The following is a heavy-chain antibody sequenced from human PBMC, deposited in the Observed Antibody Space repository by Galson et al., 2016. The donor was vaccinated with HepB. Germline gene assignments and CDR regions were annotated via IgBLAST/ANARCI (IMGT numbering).Heavy chain of an antibody. CDR3: AKDRHLDYYDSSGYPTWFDY. Sequence: SLRLSCAASGFTFSSYAMSWVRQAPGKGLEWVSAISVSGGSTYYADSVKGRFTISRDNSKNTLYLQMNSLRAEDTAVYYCAKDRHLDYYDSSGYPTWFDYGGQGTLVTVSS. CDR2: ISVSGGST. V-gene: IGHV3-23*01. J-gene: IGHJ4*02. CDR1: GFTFSSYA. D-gene: IGHD3-22*01.